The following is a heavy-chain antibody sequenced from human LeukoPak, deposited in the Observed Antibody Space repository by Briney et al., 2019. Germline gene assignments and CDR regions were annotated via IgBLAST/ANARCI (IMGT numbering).Heavy chain of an antibody. J-gene: IGHJ4*02. CDR3: ARVRSRDGYNFGY. CDR1: GYTFTSYD. CDR2: MNPNSGNT. Sequence: GASVKVSCKASGYTFTSYDVNWVRQATGQGLEWMGWMNPNSGNTGYAQKFQGRVTMTRNTSISTAYMELSSLRSEDTAVYYCARVRSRDGYNFGYWGQGTLVTVSS. D-gene: IGHD5-24*01. V-gene: IGHV1-8*01.